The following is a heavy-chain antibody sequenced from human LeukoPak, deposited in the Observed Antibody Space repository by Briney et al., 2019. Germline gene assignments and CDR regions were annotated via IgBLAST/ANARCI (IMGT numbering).Heavy chain of an antibody. V-gene: IGHV1-18*01. CDR1: GYTFTSCG. CDR2: ISAYNGNT. D-gene: IGHD6-13*01. CDR3: ARAIAAAATGDY. J-gene: IGHJ4*02. Sequence: GASVKVSCKASGYTFTSCGISWVRQTPGQGLEWMGWISAYNGNTNHAQKFQGRVTMTTDTSTSTAYMELRSLRSDDTAVYYCARAIAAAATGDYWGQGTLVTVSS.